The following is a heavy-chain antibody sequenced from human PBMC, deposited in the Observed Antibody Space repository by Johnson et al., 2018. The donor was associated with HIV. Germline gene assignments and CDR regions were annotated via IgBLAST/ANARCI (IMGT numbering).Heavy chain of an antibody. CDR1: GFTFSSYG. V-gene: IGHV3-30*02. D-gene: IGHD2-21*02. CDR3: AKVEYGGLLPNDAFAI. J-gene: IGHJ3*02. CDR2: IRYDGSNK. Sequence: QVQLVESGGGVVQPGGSLRLSCAASGFTFSSYGMHWVRQAPGKGLEWVAFIRYDGSNKYYADSVKGRFTISRDNSKNTLYLQMNSLRAEDTAVYYCAKVEYGGLLPNDAFAIWGQGTMVTVSS.